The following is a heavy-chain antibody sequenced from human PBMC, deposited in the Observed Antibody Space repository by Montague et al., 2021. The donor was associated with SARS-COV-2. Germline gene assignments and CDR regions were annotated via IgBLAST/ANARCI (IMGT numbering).Heavy chain of an antibody. J-gene: IGHJ4*02. CDR3: AREGDYEGGGIFDY. V-gene: IGHV3-21*01. CDR2: ITASSSYI. D-gene: IGHD4-17*01. CDR1: GFIFRDYT. Sequence: SLRLSCAASGFIFRDYTMNWVRQAPGKGLEWVSSITASSSYIYHADSLKGRFTISRDNAKNSLFLQMNSLRAEDTAVYYCAREGDYEGGGIFDYWGQGTLVAVSS.